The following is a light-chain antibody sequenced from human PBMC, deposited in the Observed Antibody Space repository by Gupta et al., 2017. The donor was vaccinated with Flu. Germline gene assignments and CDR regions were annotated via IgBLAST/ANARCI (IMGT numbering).Light chain of an antibody. CDR1: SSNIGSNY. Sequence: SVTIPASVSSSNIGSNYVVCDQQPPVTPPNLLIYRNNQRPSWVPDRFSGSKSVTSASLAISGLLAEDEADYYCAALDDSLSGWVFGGGTKLTVL. CDR2: RNN. J-gene: IGLJ3*02. V-gene: IGLV1-47*01. CDR3: AALDDSLSGWV.